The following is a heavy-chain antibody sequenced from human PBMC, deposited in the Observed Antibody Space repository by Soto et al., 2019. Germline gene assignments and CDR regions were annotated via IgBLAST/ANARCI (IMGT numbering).Heavy chain of an antibody. CDR1: GGTFSSYA. CDR2: IIPIFGTA. Sequence: QVQLVQSGAEVKKPGSSVKVSCKASGGTFSSYAISWVRQAPGQGLEWMGGIIPIFGTANYAQKFQGRVTITADESTSTAYMELSSLRSEDTAVYYCARGDCSSTSCYMDYYYYGMDVWGQGTTVTVSS. CDR3: ARGDCSSTSCYMDYYYYGMDV. V-gene: IGHV1-69*01. D-gene: IGHD2-2*02. J-gene: IGHJ6*02.